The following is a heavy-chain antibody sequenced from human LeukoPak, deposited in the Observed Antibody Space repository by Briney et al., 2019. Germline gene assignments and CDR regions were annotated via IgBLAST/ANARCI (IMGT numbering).Heavy chain of an antibody. CDR3: ARGLYYYDSSGYYQNSLDY. CDR1: GFTFSSYS. V-gene: IGHV3-21*01. Sequence: GGSLRLSCAASGFTFSSYSMNWVRQAPGKGLEWVSSISSSSSYIYYADSVKGRFTISRDNAKNSLYLQMNSLRAEDTAVYYCARGLYYYDSSGYYQNSLDYWGQGTLVTVSS. D-gene: IGHD3-22*01. J-gene: IGHJ4*02. CDR2: ISSSSSYI.